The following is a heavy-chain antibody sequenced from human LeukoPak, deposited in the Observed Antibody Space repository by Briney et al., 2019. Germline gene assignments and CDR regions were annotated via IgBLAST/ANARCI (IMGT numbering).Heavy chain of an antibody. Sequence: PSETLSLTCAVYGGSSSGYYWSWIRQPPGKGLEWIGEINHSGSTNYNPSLKSRVTISVDTSKNQFSLKLSSVTAADTAVYYCARLPQQLDAFDIWGQGTMVTVSS. CDR2: INHSGST. CDR1: GGSSSGYY. CDR3: ARLPQQLDAFDI. V-gene: IGHV4-34*01. J-gene: IGHJ3*02. D-gene: IGHD6-13*01.